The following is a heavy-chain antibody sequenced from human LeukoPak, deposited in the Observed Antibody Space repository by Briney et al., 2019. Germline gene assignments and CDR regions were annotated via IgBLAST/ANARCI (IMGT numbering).Heavy chain of an antibody. CDR1: GFTISSNY. V-gene: IGHV3-53*01. CDR2: IYSDGST. Sequence: GGFLRLSCAASGFTISSNYMSWVRQAPGKGLEWVSLIYSDGSTYYADSVRGRFTISRDNSKNTLYLQMNSLRVEDTALSYCASPGSYWSGYFDYWGQGTLVTVSS. CDR3: ASPGSYWSGYFDY. J-gene: IGHJ4*02. D-gene: IGHD2-15*01.